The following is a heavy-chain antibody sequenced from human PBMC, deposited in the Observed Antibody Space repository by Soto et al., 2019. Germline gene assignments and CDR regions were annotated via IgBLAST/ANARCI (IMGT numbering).Heavy chain of an antibody. J-gene: IGHJ4*02. D-gene: IGHD3-10*01. Sequence: EVYLVESGGGLVEPGRSLRLSCTASGFPFGNFLMSWFRQAPGKGMEWVGFIRSQPYGGTAEYAASVRGRFTISRDDSKVIAYLQMNSLQTEDSVVYYCIGSFPFWGQGTLVTVSS. CDR3: IGSFPF. CDR1: GFPFGNFL. CDR2: IRSQPYGGTA. V-gene: IGHV3-49*03.